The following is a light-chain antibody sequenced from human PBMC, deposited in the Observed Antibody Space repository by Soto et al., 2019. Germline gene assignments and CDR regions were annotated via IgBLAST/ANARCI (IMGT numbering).Light chain of an antibody. CDR2: EVS. V-gene: IGLV2-14*01. J-gene: IGLJ2*01. CDR3: SSYTSSSTLV. CDR1: SGDIGGYNY. Sequence: QSALTQAASVSGSPGQSITISCTGTSGDIGGYNYVSWYQQLPGKAPKLMIYEVSNRPSGVSNRFSGSKSGNTASLTISGLQAEDAADYYCSSYTSSSTLVFGGGTKLTVL.